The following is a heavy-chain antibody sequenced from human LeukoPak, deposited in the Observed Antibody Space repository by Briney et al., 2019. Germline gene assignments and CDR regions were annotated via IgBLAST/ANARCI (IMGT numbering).Heavy chain of an antibody. CDR1: GFTFSSYS. Sequence: GGSLRLSCAASGFTFSSYSMNWVRQAPGKGLEWVSSISSSSYIYYADSVKGRFTISRDNSKNTLYLQMNSLRAEDTAVYYCARDSVQLWSYFDYWGQGTLVTVSS. J-gene: IGHJ4*02. D-gene: IGHD5-18*01. V-gene: IGHV3-21*01. CDR3: ARDSVQLWSYFDY. CDR2: ISSSSYI.